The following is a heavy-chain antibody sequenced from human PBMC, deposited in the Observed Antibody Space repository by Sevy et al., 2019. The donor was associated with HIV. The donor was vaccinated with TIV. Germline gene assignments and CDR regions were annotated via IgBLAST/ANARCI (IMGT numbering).Heavy chain of an antibody. CDR1: SGSMSTYY. CDR2: IYYSGST. J-gene: IGHJ4*02. Sequence: SETLSLSCIVSSGSMSTYYWSWIRQPPGKGLEWIGYIYYSGSTNYNPSLKSRFTISVDTSKNQFFLKLTCVTAADTAVYYCARGGGGHAFDYWGQGTLVTVSS. CDR3: ARGGGGHAFDY. D-gene: IGHD3-16*01. V-gene: IGHV4-59*01.